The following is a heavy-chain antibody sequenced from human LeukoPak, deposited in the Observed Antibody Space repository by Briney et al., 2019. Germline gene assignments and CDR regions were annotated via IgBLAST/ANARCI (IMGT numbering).Heavy chain of an antibody. J-gene: IGHJ4*02. CDR1: GFTFDDYG. CDR3: ARVGYSGYDSRRPFDY. Sequence: GRSLRLSCAASGFTFDDYGMSWVRQAPGKGLEWVSGINWNGGSTGYADSVKGRFTISRDNAKNSLYLQMNSLRAEDTALYHCARVGYSGYDSRRPFDYWGQGTLVTVSS. CDR2: INWNGGST. V-gene: IGHV3-20*01. D-gene: IGHD5-12*01.